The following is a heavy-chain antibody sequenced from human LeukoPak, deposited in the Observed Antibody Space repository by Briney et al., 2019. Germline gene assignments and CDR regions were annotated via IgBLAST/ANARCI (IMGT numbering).Heavy chain of an antibody. Sequence: GGSLRLSCAASGFTFSSYWMSYVRQAPGKGLEWGSYISVGSDTIYYADSVKGGFTISRDNAKNSLYLQMNSLRAEDTAVYYCARDSSGWMRHYYFDYWGQGTLVTVSS. V-gene: IGHV3-48*04. CDR2: ISVGSDTI. CDR1: GFTFSSYW. CDR3: ARDSSGWMRHYYFDY. D-gene: IGHD6-19*01. J-gene: IGHJ4*02.